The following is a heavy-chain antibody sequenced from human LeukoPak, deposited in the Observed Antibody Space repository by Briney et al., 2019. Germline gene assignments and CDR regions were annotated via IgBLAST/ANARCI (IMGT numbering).Heavy chain of an antibody. Sequence: GGSLRLSCAASGFTFNTDWMSWVRQAPGKGLEWVANIKEDGSEIYYVDSVKGRFTISRDNAKNSLYLQMNSLRAEDTAVYYCARDRWGYYDYWGQGTLVTVSS. V-gene: IGHV3-7*01. D-gene: IGHD2-15*01. CDR1: GFTFNTDW. J-gene: IGHJ4*02. CDR3: ARDRWGYYDY. CDR2: IKEDGSEI.